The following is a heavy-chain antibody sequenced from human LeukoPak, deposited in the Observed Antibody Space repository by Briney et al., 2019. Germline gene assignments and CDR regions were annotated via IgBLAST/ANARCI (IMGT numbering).Heavy chain of an antibody. Sequence: PSETLSLTCAVYGGSFSGYYWSWIRQPPGKGLEWIGEINHSGSTNYNPSLKSRVTISVDTSKNQFSLKLSSVTAADTAVYYCAKAVAAESSWFDPWGQGTLVTVSS. CDR2: INHSGST. J-gene: IGHJ5*02. D-gene: IGHD6-19*01. CDR1: GGSFSGYY. CDR3: AKAVAAESSWFDP. V-gene: IGHV4-34*01.